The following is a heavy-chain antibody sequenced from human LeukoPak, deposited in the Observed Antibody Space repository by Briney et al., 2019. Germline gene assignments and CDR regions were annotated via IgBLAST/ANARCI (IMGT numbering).Heavy chain of an antibody. J-gene: IGHJ4*02. V-gene: IGHV3-48*04. CDR2: ITSGSTTV. Sequence: AGGSLRLSCGASGFSFDSYTMGWVRQAPGKGLEWISSITSGSTTVYYGDSVKGRFTISRDNAKNSLYLQMNSLRAEDTAVYYCARDRILYSSGWYPDYWGQGTLVTVSS. D-gene: IGHD6-19*01. CDR1: GFSFDSYT. CDR3: ARDRILYSSGWYPDY.